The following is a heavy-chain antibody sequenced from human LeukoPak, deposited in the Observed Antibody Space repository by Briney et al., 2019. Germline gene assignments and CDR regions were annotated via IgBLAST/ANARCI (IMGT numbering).Heavy chain of an antibody. Sequence: ASVKVSCRASGYTFTSYGISWVRQAPGQVLEWMGWISAYNGNTNYAQKLQGRVTMTTDTSTSTAYMELRSLRSDDTAVYYCARDAYYYDRSGSRGFDYWGQGTLVTVSS. J-gene: IGHJ4*02. CDR1: GYTFTSYG. CDR2: ISAYNGNT. D-gene: IGHD3-22*01. V-gene: IGHV1-18*01. CDR3: ARDAYYYDRSGSRGFDY.